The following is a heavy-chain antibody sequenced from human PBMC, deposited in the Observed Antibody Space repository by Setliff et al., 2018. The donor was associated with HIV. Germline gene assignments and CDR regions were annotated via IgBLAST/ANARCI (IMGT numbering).Heavy chain of an antibody. J-gene: IGHJ2*01. CDR2: IYTSGST. CDR1: GGSVSSSTTYY. Sequence: TLSLTCTVSGGSVSSSTTYYWGWIRQPAGKGLEWIGRIYTSGSTNYNPSLKRRVTMSIDTSKNQFSLKLNSVTAANTAVYYCAKDRSGRLLPQNYWYFDLWGPGTLVTVSS. V-gene: IGHV4-61*02. CDR3: AKDRSGRLLPQNYWYFDL. D-gene: IGHD3-22*01.